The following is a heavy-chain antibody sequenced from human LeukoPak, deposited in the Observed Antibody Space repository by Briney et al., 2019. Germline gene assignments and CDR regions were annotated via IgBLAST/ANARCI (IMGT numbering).Heavy chain of an antibody. Sequence: GGSLRLSCAASGFTFSSYWMHWVRQAPGKGLVWVSRINSDGSSTSYADSVKGRFTISRDNAKNTLYLQMNSLRAEDTAVYYCARSNHYGSGSPYYYYYGMDVWGQGTTVTVSS. D-gene: IGHD3-10*01. CDR2: INSDGSST. V-gene: IGHV3-74*01. CDR3: ARSNHYGSGSPYYYYYGMDV. J-gene: IGHJ6*02. CDR1: GFTFSSYW.